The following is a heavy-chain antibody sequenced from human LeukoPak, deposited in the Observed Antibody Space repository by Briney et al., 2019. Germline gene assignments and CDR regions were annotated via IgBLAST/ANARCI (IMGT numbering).Heavy chain of an antibody. CDR1: GFTFSSYA. J-gene: IGHJ1*01. V-gene: IGHV3-30-3*01. CDR3: ARGLLYYYDSSGYYYAEYFQH. D-gene: IGHD3-22*01. Sequence: QPGRSLRLSFAASGFTFSSYAMHWVRQAPGKGLEWVAVISYDGSNKYYADSVKGRFTISRDNSKSTLYLQMNSLRAEDTAVYYCARGLLYYYDSSGYYYAEYFQHWGQGTLVTVSS. CDR2: ISYDGSNK.